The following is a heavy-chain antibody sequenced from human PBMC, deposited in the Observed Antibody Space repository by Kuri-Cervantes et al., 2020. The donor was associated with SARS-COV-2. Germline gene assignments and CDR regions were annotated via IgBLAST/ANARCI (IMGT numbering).Heavy chain of an antibody. Sequence: ASVKVSCKASGYTFTGRYIYWVRQAPGQGLEWMGWINPNSGDTKYTQKFQGRVTMARDTSITTAYMELIGLRSDDTAVYYCARPNIKQWLVLFGTGSAFDIWGQGTMVTVSS. J-gene: IGHJ3*02. CDR2: INPNSGDT. D-gene: IGHD6-19*01. V-gene: IGHV1-2*02. CDR1: GYTFTGRY. CDR3: ARPNIKQWLVLFGTGSAFDI.